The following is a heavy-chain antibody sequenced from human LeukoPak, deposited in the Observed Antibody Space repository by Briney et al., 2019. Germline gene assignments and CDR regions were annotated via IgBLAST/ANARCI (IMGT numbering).Heavy chain of an antibody. CDR3: ARARAGYGSGSYSFNWFDP. J-gene: IGHJ5*02. Sequence: SETLSLTCTVSGGSISSYYWSWIRQPPGKGLEWIGYIYYSGSTNYNPSLKSRVTISVDTSKNQFSLKLSSVTAADTAVYYCARARAGYGSGSYSFNWFDPWGQGTLVTVSS. CDR2: IYYSGST. CDR1: GGSISSYY. V-gene: IGHV4-59*01. D-gene: IGHD3-10*01.